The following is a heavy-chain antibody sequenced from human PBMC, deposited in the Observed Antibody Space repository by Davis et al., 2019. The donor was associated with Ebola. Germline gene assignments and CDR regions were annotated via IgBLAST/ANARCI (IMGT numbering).Heavy chain of an antibody. CDR1: GFAFRSYG. CDR2: IWYDESNR. J-gene: IGHJ4*02. V-gene: IGHV3-33*01. Sequence: GESLKISCAASGFAFRSYGMHWVRQAPGKGLEWVAVIWYDESNRHYADSVKGRFSVSRDNSKNTLYLQMNSLRAEDTAVYYCARDVAYCSSITCLTARDYWGQGTLVTVSS. D-gene: IGHD2-2*01. CDR3: ARDVAYCSSITCLTARDY.